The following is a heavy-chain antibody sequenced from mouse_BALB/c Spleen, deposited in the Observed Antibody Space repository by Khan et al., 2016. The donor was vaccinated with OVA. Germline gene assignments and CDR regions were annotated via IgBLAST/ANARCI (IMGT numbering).Heavy chain of an antibody. CDR3: ARDYWFAY. Sequence: VQLKESGGGLVKPGGSLKLSCAASGFTFSNYAMSWVRQSPEKRLEWVASISSGDSTYYPDSVKGRFTISRDNARNILYLQISSLRSEDTAMYYCARDYWFAYWGQGTLVTVSA. V-gene: IGHV5-6-5*01. CDR2: ISSGDST. CDR1: GFTFSNYA. J-gene: IGHJ3*01.